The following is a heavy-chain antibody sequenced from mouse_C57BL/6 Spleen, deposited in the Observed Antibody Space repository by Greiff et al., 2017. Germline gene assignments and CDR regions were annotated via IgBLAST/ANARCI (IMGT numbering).Heavy chain of an antibody. CDR1: GYTFTSYW. D-gene: IGHD3-3*01. CDR2: IDPSDSYT. CDR3: ARSRGTGYFDV. V-gene: IGHV1-69*01. J-gene: IGHJ1*03. Sequence: QVQLQQSGAELVMPGASVKLSCKASGYTFTSYWMHWVKQRPGQGLEWIGEIDPSDSYTNYNQKFKGKSTLTVDKSSSTAYMQLSSLTSEDSAVYYCARSRGTGYFDVWGTGTTVTVSS.